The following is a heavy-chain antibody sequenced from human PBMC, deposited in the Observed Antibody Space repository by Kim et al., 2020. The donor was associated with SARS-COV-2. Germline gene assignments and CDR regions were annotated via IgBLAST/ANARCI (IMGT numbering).Heavy chain of an antibody. CDR2: ISYAGST. CDR1: GGSINSGGYY. V-gene: IGHV4-31*03. D-gene: IGHD3-10*01. Sequence: SETLSLTCTVSGGSINSGGYYWSWVRRHPGKGLEWIGHISYAGSTNYNPSLTCRISMSVDTSKNQFSLKLTSVTAADTAVYYCATSTHYGSGSYYQSDAFDMWAQGTGHPVSS. CDR3: ATSTHYGSGSYYQSDAFDM. J-gene: IGHJ3*02.